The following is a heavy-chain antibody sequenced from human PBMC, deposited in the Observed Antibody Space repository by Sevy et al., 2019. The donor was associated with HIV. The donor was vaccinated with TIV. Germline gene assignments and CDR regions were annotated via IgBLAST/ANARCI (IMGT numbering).Heavy chain of an antibody. Sequence: GGSLRLSCAASGFTFSSYWMSWVRQAPGKGLKWVASIKQDGSDKYYVDSVKGRFTISRDNAKNSLYLQMNSLRVEDTAVYYCASPGTKGFDPWGQGTLVTVSS. CDR2: IKQDGSDK. D-gene: IGHD2-8*01. J-gene: IGHJ5*02. CDR1: GFTFSSYW. V-gene: IGHV3-7*03. CDR3: ASPGTKGFDP.